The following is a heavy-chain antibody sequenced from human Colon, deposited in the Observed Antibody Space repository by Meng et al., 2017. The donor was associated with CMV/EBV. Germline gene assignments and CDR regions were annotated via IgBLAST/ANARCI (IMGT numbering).Heavy chain of an antibody. J-gene: IGHJ5*02. D-gene: IGHD6-13*01. CDR2: IRFDGSAE. V-gene: IGHV3-30*02. Sequence: GESLKISCVASGFIFSRYGMHWVRQAPGKGLEWVTFIRFDGSAEYYADSVKGRFSISRDNAKNTVYLQMNSLRPEDSAVYYCAKDAGISAVGKGWIDPWGQGTLVTVS. CDR3: AKDAGISAVGKGWIDP. CDR1: GFIFSRYG.